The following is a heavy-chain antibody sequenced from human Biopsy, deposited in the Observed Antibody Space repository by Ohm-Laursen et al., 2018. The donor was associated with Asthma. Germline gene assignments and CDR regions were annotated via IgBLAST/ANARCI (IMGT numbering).Heavy chain of an antibody. CDR1: GYTFNSAG. CDR3: ARAVDYSHYYGIDV. CDR2: ISVYNGNT. V-gene: IGHV1-18*01. D-gene: IGHD3-10*01. J-gene: IGHJ6*02. Sequence: ASVKASCKTSGYTFNSAGITWVGQAPGQGLEWMGWISVYNGNTKVAQKLQDRVTMITDTSTSTAYMELRSLRSDDTAVYFCARAVDYSHYYGIDVWGQGTTVTVS.